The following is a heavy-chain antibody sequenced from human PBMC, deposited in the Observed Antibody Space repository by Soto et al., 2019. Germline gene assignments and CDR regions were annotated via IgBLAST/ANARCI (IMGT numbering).Heavy chain of an antibody. J-gene: IGHJ6*02. CDR1: GYTFTNYW. Sequence: PGESLKISCKGSGYTFTNYWIVWVRQIPGKGLEWMGIIYPGDSDTRYSPSFQGQVTISADRSISTAYLQWSSLKASDTAMYYCARLPQYDSWGYGMDVWGQGTTVTVSS. V-gene: IGHV5-51*01. D-gene: IGHD3-22*01. CDR2: IYPGDSDT. CDR3: ARLPQYDSWGYGMDV.